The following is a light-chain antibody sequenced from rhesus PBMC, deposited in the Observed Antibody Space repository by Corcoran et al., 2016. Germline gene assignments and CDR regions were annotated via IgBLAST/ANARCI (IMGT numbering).Light chain of an antibody. V-gene: IGKV1-33*01. J-gene: IGKJ1*01. CDR2: AAS. CDR3: QQRYTYPRT. Sequence: DIQMTQSPSSLSASVGDKVTITCRASQDISNDVAWYQQKPGKARKLLIYAASSLQSGVPSRFCGSGSGTDFTLPISGLQPEDVAVYYCQQRYTYPRTFGEGTKVEIK. CDR1: QDISND.